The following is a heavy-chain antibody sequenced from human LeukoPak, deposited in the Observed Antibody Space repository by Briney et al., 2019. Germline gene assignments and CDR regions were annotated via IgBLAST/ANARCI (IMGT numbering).Heavy chain of an antibody. J-gene: IGHJ4*02. CDR3: ARASVGYCSGGSCYSPLDY. D-gene: IGHD2-15*01. Sequence: ASVKVSCKASGYTFTSYAMHWVRQAPGQRLEWMGWINAGNGNTKYSQEFQGRVTITRDTSASTAYMELSSLRSEDMAVYYCARASVGYCSGGSCYSPLDYWGQGTLVTVSS. CDR1: GYTFTSYA. V-gene: IGHV1-3*03. CDR2: INAGNGNT.